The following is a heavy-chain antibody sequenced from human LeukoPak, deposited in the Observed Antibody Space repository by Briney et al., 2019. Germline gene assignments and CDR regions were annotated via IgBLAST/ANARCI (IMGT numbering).Heavy chain of an antibody. Sequence: QSGGSLRLSCAASGFTFSDYYMSWIRQAPGKGLEWVSAISGSGGSTYYADSVKGRFTISRDNSKNTLYLQMNSLRAEDTAVYYCARTRGSPNAFDIWGQGTMVTVSS. J-gene: IGHJ3*02. CDR2: ISGSGGST. D-gene: IGHD3-16*01. CDR3: ARTRGSPNAFDI. V-gene: IGHV3-23*01. CDR1: GFTFSDYY.